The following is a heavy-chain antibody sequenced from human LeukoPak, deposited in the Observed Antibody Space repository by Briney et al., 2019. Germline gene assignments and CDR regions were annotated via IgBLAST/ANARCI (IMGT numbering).Heavy chain of an antibody. Sequence: GGSLRLSCAASGFTFSSYSMNWVRQAPGKGLEWVSSISSSGSYIYYADSVKGRFTISRDNAKNSLYLQMNSLRAEDTAVYYCARGSAAATFNYWGQGTLVTVSS. CDR3: ARGSAAATFNY. CDR1: GFTFSSYS. V-gene: IGHV3-21*01. D-gene: IGHD2/OR15-2a*01. CDR2: ISSSGSYI. J-gene: IGHJ4*02.